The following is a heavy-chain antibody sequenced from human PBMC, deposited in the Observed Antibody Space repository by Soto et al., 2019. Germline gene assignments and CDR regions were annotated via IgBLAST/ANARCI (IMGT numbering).Heavy chain of an antibody. CDR3: ARLSEGSKSAFDF. D-gene: IGHD6-13*01. CDR1: GFIVSTNY. J-gene: IGHJ3*01. CDR2: LYSGGFT. V-gene: IGHV3-53*01. Sequence: EVQLVDSGGGLIQPGGSLTLSCAASGFIVSTNYMSWVRQAPGKGLEWVSLLYSGGFTYYADSVKGRFTISRDNSKNTLSLQMNSMRAEDTAVYYCARLSEGSKSAFDFWGQGTMVTVSS.